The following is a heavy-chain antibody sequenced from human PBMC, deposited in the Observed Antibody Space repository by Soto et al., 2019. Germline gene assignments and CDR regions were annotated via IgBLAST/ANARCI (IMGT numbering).Heavy chain of an antibody. CDR3: ARLAVAGFVGVFSDYYGMDV. D-gene: IGHD6-19*01. CDR1: GGSFSGYY. J-gene: IGHJ6*02. V-gene: IGHV4-34*01. CDR2: INHSGST. Sequence: PSETLSLTCAVYGGSFSGYYWSWIRQPPGKGLEWIGEINHSGSTNYNPSLKSRVTISVDTSKNQFSLKLSSVTAADTAVYYCARLAVAGFVGVFSDYYGMDVWGQGTTVTVSS.